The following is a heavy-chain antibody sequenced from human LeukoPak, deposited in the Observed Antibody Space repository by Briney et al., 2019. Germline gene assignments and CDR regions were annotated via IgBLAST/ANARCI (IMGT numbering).Heavy chain of an antibody. CDR1: GFSFGSYA. CDR3: AGYSSSWHPDALDL. CDR2: ISGSSTYI. D-gene: IGHD6-13*01. Sequence: GGSLRLSCAASGFSFGSYAMSWVRQAPGKGLEWVSSISGSSTYIYYADSVKGRFTISRDNSKNTLYLQMNSLRAEDTAVFYCAGYSSSWHPDALDLWGQGTMVTVSS. V-gene: IGHV3-21*01. J-gene: IGHJ3*01.